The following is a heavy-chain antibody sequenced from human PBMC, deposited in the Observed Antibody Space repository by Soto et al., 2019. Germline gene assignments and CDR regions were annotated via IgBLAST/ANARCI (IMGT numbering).Heavy chain of an antibody. CDR1: GFIFSNYG. CDR3: AKQYLGYCSTTSCSFAY. V-gene: IGHV3-30*18. CDR2: ISYDGSHK. D-gene: IGHD2-2*01. J-gene: IGHJ4*02. Sequence: QVQLVESGGGVVQPGRSLRLSCAASGFIFSNYGMHWVRQAPGKGLEWVAVISYDGSHKYYVDSVKGRFTISRDNSKNTLFLQMNSLRAEDTAVYYCAKQYLGYCSTTSCSFAYWGQGTLVSVSS.